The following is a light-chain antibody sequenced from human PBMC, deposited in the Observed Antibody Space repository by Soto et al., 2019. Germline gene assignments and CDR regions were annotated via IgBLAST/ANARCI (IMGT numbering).Light chain of an antibody. CDR3: QQYNSYWT. CDR1: QSINTW. J-gene: IGKJ1*01. V-gene: IGKV1-5*03. CDR2: KAS. Sequence: DIQMTQSPSTLSASVGDTVTVTCRASQSINTWLAWYQQKPGKAPKLLIYKASSLESGVPSRFSGSGSGTEFTPTISSLQPDDFATYYCQQYNSYWTFGQGTKVDIK.